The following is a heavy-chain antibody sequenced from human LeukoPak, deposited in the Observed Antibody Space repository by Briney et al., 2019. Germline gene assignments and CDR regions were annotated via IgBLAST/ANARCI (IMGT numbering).Heavy chain of an antibody. CDR3: AGGGYDAFDI. CDR2: LSSSSSYI. D-gene: IGHD5-12*01. CDR1: GFTFSNYA. Sequence: GGSLRLSCVASGFTFSNYAMSWVRQAPGKGLEWVSILSSSSSYIYYADSVKGRFTISRDNAKNSLYLQMNSLRAEDTAVYYCAGGGYDAFDIWGQGTMVTVSS. V-gene: IGHV3-21*01. J-gene: IGHJ3*02.